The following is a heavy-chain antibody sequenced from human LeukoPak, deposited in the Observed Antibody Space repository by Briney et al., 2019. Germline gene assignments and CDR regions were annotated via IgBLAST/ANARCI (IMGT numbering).Heavy chain of an antibody. CDR2: IYYSGST. CDR1: GGSISSYY. J-gene: IGHJ4*02. CDR3: TRSAGWLIDY. Sequence: PSETLSLTCTVSGGSISSYYWSWIRQPSGKGLEWIGYIYYSGSTNYNPSLKSRVTIAADTSRNQFSLKLNSVTAADTAVYYCTRSAGWLIDYWGQGILVTVSS. V-gene: IGHV4-59*01. D-gene: IGHD3-16*01.